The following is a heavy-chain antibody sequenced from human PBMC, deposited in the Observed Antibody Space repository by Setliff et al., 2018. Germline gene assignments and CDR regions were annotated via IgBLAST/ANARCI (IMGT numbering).Heavy chain of an antibody. CDR1: ADSISSSYDY. CDR3: ARLGYRGDLDY. J-gene: IGHJ4*02. D-gene: IGHD5-12*01. V-gene: IGHV4-39*01. Sequence: SETLSLTCNVFADSISSSYDYWAWIRQPPGKGLEWIGSIYNSGSTYYNPSLKSRVSISVDTSKNQFSLKLSSVTAADTAVYYCARLGYRGDLDYWGQGTLVTVSS. CDR2: IYNSGST.